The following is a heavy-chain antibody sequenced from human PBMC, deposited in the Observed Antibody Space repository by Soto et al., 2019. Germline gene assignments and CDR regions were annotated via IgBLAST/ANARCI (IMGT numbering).Heavy chain of an antibody. Sequence: QVQLVQSGAEVKKPGSSVKVSCKASGGTFSTHAIIWVRQAPGHGLEWKGGIIPISGTTYYTQKFPGRVTITADEPTSTDFMELSRLKSEDTDVVYCERGYGSGCNCYSGMDVWCQGAMFTVSS. J-gene: IGHJ6*02. CDR2: IIPISGTT. D-gene: IGHD2-15*01. CDR3: ERGYGSGCNCYSGMDV. CDR1: GGTFSTHA. V-gene: IGHV1-69*01.